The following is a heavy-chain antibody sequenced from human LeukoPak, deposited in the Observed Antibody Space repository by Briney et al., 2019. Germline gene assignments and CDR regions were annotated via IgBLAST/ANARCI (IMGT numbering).Heavy chain of an antibody. J-gene: IGHJ3*02. CDR1: DFTFSNYG. V-gene: IGHV3-23*01. CDR3: ARDPNGDYIGTFDM. CDR2: ISGSDGST. Sequence: PGGSLRLSCAASDFTFSNYGMSWVRQAPGKGLEWVSSISGSDGSTQYADSVQGRFAISRDNSNNTLYLQMNSLRVEDTAMYFCARDPNGDYIGTFDMWGRGTMVSVSS. D-gene: IGHD4-17*01.